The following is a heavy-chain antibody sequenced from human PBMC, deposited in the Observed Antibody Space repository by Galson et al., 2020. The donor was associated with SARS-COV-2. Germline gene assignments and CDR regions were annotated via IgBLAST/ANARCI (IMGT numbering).Heavy chain of an antibody. CDR3: AREAVYGDYGGIDY. CDR1: GFTFSSYG. CDR2: ISYDGSKK. D-gene: IGHD4-17*01. V-gene: IGHV3-30*12. J-gene: IGHJ4*02. Sequence: GESLKISCVASGFTFSSYGMHWVRQAPGKGLEWVAAISYDGSKKDYADSVKGRFTISRDNSKNTLYLQMNSLRAEDTAVYYCAREAVYGDYGGIDYWGQGTLVTVSS.